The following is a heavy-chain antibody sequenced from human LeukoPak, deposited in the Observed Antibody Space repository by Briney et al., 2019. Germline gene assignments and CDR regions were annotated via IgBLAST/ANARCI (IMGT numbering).Heavy chain of an antibody. CDR3: AREGLSLDYKSFFDY. D-gene: IGHD4-11*01. CDR1: GFTFSSYW. J-gene: IGHJ4*02. Sequence: GGSLRLSCAASGFTFSSYWMSWVRQAPGKGLEWVANIKQDGSEKYYVDSVKGRFTISRDNSKNSLYLQMSSLRAEDTAVYYCAREGLSLDYKSFFDYWGQGTLVTVSS. V-gene: IGHV3-7*01. CDR2: IKQDGSEK.